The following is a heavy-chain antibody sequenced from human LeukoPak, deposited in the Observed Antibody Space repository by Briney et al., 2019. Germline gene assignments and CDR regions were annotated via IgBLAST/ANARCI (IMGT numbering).Heavy chain of an antibody. D-gene: IGHD3-10*01. CDR2: IKQDGSEK. CDR3: AREEWFGELIRHVLDS. J-gene: IGHJ4*02. CDR1: GFTFSSCW. V-gene: IGHV3-7*01. Sequence: GRSLRLSCAASGFTFSSCWMTWVRQAPGKGLEWVANIKQDGSEKYYADSVKGRFTISRDSAKNSLYLQMNSLRAEDTAVYYCAREEWFGELIRHVLDSWGQGTLVTVSS.